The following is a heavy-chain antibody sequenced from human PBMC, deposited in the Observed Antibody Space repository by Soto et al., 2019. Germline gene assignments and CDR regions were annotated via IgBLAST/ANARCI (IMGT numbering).Heavy chain of an antibody. CDR3: ARTSGHFDS. CDR2: TYYRSKWYN. V-gene: IGHV6-1*01. D-gene: IGHD6-19*01. CDR1: GDSVSSNSAA. Sequence: PSQTLSLTCVISGDSVSSNSAAWNWIRRSPSRGLEWLGRTYYRSKWYNEYAVSVKSRIAINPDTSKNQFSLQLNSVTPEDTAVYYCARTSGHFDSWDQGTLATVS. J-gene: IGHJ4*02.